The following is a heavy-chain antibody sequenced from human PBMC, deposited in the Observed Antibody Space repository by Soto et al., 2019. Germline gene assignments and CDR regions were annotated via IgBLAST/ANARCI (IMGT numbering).Heavy chain of an antibody. CDR1: GYSFTSYA. Sequence: ASVKVSCKASGYSFTSYAIYWVRQAPGQRLEWMGWINAGNGNTKYTQKLQGRVTFTGDTSASTAHMELSSLRSEDTAVYFCARGVENIVVVLDVFGYYGMDVWGQGTTVTVSS. D-gene: IGHD2-2*01. CDR3: ARGVENIVVVLDVFGYYGMDV. CDR2: INAGNGNT. V-gene: IGHV1-3*01. J-gene: IGHJ6*02.